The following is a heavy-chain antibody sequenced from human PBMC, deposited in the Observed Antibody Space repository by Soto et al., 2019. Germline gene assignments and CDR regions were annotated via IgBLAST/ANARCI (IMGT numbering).Heavy chain of an antibody. CDR3: AKHCGGDCPLDH. V-gene: IGHV5-51*01. D-gene: IGHD2-21*02. J-gene: IGHJ4*02. CDR2: IYGGDSQT. Sequence: GESLKISCVGSGYTFSSFWIAWVRQMPGRGLEWMGIIYGGDSQTRYSPPFQGQVTISIDKSINTAYLQWANVEASDTATYYCAKHCGGDCPLDHWGQGTLVTVYS. CDR1: GYTFSSFW.